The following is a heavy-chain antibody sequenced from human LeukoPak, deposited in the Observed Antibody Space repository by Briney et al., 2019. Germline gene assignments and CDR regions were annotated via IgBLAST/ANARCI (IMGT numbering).Heavy chain of an antibody. CDR1: GASIRSSY. J-gene: IGHJ5*02. Sequence: PSETLSLTCTVSGASIRSSYWIWIRQSVGKGLEWIGRISTSGRTDYNPSLKSRVAMSVDKSKNQFSLELTSVTAADTAVYYCAREVMYYDFWTWFDPWGQGTLVPVSS. CDR2: ISTSGRT. D-gene: IGHD3-3*01. V-gene: IGHV4-4*07. CDR3: AREVMYYDFWTWFDP.